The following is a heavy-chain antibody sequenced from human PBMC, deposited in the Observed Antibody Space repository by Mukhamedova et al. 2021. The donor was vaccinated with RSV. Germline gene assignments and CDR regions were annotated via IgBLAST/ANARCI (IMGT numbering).Heavy chain of an antibody. CDR2: ISASGVTT. Sequence: VRQAPGEGLEWVSAISASGVTTYYADSVKGRFIISRDNSKNTLYLHMNSLRADDTAVYHCAQSNSWYFDYWGEGTLGTDSS. J-gene: IGHJ4*02. V-gene: IGHV3-23*01. CDR3: AQSNSWYFDY. D-gene: IGHD6-13*01.